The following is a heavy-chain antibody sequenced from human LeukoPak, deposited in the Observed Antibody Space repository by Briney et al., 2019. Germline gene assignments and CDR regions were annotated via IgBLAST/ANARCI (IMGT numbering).Heavy chain of an antibody. V-gene: IGHV3-48*01. D-gene: IGHD4-11*01. CDR3: ARGRLHAYNWFDL. CDR1: GFTFTTYS. Sequence: GGSLRLSCVASGFTFTTYSMNWVRQAPGKGLGWVSYISTSSSTINYADSERGRFTISRDNAKNSLYLQMNSLRVEDTAVYYCARGRLHAYNWFDLWGQGTLVTVSS. CDR2: ISTSSSTI. J-gene: IGHJ5*02.